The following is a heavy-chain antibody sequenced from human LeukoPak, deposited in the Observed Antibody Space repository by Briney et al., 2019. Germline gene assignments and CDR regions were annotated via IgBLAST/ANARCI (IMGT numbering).Heavy chain of an antibody. CDR3: ARHRWGGVTTALDY. CDR1: GGSISSYY. V-gene: IGHV4-59*08. Sequence: SETLSLTCTVSGGSISSYYWSWIRQPPGKGLEWIGYIYYSGSTNYNPSLKSRVTISVDTSKNQFSLKLSSVTAADTAVYYCARHRWGGVTTALDYWGQGTLVTVSS. D-gene: IGHD4-11*01. CDR2: IYYSGST. J-gene: IGHJ4*02.